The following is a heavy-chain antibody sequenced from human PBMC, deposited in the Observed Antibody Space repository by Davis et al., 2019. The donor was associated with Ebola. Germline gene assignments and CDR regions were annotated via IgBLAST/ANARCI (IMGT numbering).Heavy chain of an antibody. J-gene: IGHJ5*02. CDR1: GYTFTSYA. CDR2: INPNSDGT. Sequence: ASVKVSCKASGYTFTSYAMHWVRQAPGQGLEWMGWINPNSDGTNYAQKFQGWVTMTRNTSISTAYMELSRLRSDDTAVYYCAREAYGDMGHWFDPWGQGTLVTVSS. V-gene: IGHV1-2*04. D-gene: IGHD4-17*01. CDR3: AREAYGDMGHWFDP.